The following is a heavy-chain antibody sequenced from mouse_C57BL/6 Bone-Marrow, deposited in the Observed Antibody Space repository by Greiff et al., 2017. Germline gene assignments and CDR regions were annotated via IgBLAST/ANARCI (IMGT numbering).Heavy chain of an antibody. J-gene: IGHJ2*01. CDR2: INPNNGGT. V-gene: IGHV1-26*01. CDR3: ARDYYGSSWYFDY. D-gene: IGHD1-1*01. CDR1: GYTFTDYY. Sequence: EVKLVESGGGLVKPGASVKISCKASGYTFTDYYMNWVKQSHGKSLEWIGDINPNNGGTSYNQKLKGKATLTVDKSSSTAYMELRSLTSEDSAVYYCARDYYGSSWYFDYWGQGTILTVSS.